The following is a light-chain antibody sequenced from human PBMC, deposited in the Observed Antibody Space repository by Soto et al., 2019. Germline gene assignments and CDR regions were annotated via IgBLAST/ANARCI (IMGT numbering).Light chain of an antibody. CDR2: DVS. CDR1: SSDVGGYNY. V-gene: IGLV2-11*01. Sequence: QSGLTQPRSVSGSPGQSVTISCTGTSSDVGGYNYVSWYQQHPGKAPKLMIYDVSKRPSGVPDRFSGSKSGNTASLTISGLQAEDEADYYCCSYAGSFVVFGGGTKLTVL. J-gene: IGLJ2*01. CDR3: CSYAGSFVV.